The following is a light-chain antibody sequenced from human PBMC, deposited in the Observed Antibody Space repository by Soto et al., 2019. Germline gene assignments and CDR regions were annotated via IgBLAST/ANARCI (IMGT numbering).Light chain of an antibody. CDR2: EVS. V-gene: IGLV2-14*01. CDR3: SSYTTIKTVV. CDR1: SGDVGGYYY. Sequence: QSALTQPASVSGSPGQSITISCTGTSGDVGGYYYVSWYQQLPGKAPKLIIFEVSNRPSGISDRFSGFKSANTAYLTISGVQPEDEADYHCSSYTTIKTVVFGGGTKLTVL. J-gene: IGLJ2*01.